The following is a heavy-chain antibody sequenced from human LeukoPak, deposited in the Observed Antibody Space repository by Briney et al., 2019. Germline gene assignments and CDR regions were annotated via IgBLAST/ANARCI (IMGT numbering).Heavy chain of an antibody. V-gene: IGHV3-30-3*01. Sequence: GGSLRLSCAASGFTFSRYTMHWVRQAPGKGLEWVVIISYDGSNKYYADSVKGRFTISRDNSKNTLYLQVNSLRAEDTAVYYCARDLQAMGSLDYWGQGTLVTVSS. CDR1: GFTFSRYT. D-gene: IGHD5-18*01. CDR2: ISYDGSNK. J-gene: IGHJ4*02. CDR3: ARDLQAMGSLDY.